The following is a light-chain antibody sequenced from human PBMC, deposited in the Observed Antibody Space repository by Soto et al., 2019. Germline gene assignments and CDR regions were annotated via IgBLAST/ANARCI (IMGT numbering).Light chain of an antibody. CDR1: NSNIGSNT. V-gene: IGLV1-44*01. Sequence: QSVLTPPHSASGTPGQRVTISCSGSNSNIGSNTVNWNQQLPGTAPKLLIYYDNLRPSGVPDRISGSKSGTSASLAISGLQSEDEADYYCAAWDDSLNGRVFGTGTKVTVL. J-gene: IGLJ1*01. CDR2: YDN. CDR3: AAWDDSLNGRV.